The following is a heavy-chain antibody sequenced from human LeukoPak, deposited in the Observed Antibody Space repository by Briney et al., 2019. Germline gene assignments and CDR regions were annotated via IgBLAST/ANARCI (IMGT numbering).Heavy chain of an antibody. D-gene: IGHD3-22*01. CDR1: GFTFSSYA. J-gene: IGHJ4*02. Sequence: GGSLRLSCAASGFTFSSYAMHWVRQAPGKGLEWVAVISYDGSNKYYADSVKGRFTISRDNSKNTLYLQRNSLRAEDAAVYYCARGYYYDTSQLDYWGQGTLVTVSS. CDR2: ISYDGSNK. CDR3: ARGYYYDTSQLDY. V-gene: IGHV3-30-3*01.